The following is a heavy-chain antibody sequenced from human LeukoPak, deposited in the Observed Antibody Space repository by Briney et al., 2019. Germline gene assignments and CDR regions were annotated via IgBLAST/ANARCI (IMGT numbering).Heavy chain of an antibody. D-gene: IGHD6-19*01. CDR1: GFILSNYR. Sequence: GGSLRLSCAASGFILSNYRMNWVRQAPGKGLEWVSYISSSGNSREYADSVKGRFTISRDNARDSLHLQMNSLRVEDTAVYYCARDPNSSGYDYWGQGTLVTVSS. CDR2: ISSSGNSR. CDR3: ARDPNSSGYDY. V-gene: IGHV3-48*04. J-gene: IGHJ4*02.